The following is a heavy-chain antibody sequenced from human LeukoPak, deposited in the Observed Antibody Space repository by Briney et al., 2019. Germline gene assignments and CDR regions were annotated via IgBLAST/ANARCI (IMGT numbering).Heavy chain of an antibody. CDR2: INPNSGGT. J-gene: IGHJ6*02. CDR1: GYTFTGYY. V-gene: IGHV1-2*06. CDR3: AREITGTTFPYYYYGIDV. Sequence: ASVKVSCKASGYTFTGYYMHWVRQAPGQGLEWMGRINPNSGGTNYAQKFQGRVTMTRDTSISTAYMELSRLRSDDTAVYYCAREITGTTFPYYYYGIDVWGQGTTVTVSS. D-gene: IGHD1-7*01.